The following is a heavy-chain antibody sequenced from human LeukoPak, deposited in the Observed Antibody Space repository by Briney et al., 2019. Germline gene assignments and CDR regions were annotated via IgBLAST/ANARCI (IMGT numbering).Heavy chain of an antibody. Sequence: ASVKVSCKASGGTFSSYAISWVRQAPGQGLEWMGGIIPIFGTANYAQKFQGRVTITADESTSTAYMELSSLRSEDTAVYYCARAYCSSTSCYWYFDLWGRGTLVTVSS. CDR1: GGTFSSYA. V-gene: IGHV1-69*13. CDR2: IIPIFGTA. CDR3: ARAYCSSTSCYWYFDL. J-gene: IGHJ2*01. D-gene: IGHD2-2*01.